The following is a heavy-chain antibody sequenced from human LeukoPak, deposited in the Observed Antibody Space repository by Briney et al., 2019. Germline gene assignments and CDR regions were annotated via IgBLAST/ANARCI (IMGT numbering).Heavy chain of an antibody. J-gene: IGHJ3*02. CDR1: GYTFTSYG. CDR3: ARDRDTRQDMHTAGGSWYSPPHGAFDI. Sequence: ASVKVSCKASGYTFTSYGISWVRQAPGQGLEWMGWISAYNGNTNYAQKLQGRVTMTTDTSTSTAYMELRSLRSDDTAVYYCARDRDTRQDMHTAGGSWYSPPHGAFDIWGQGTMVTVSS. D-gene: IGHD6-13*01. V-gene: IGHV1-18*01. CDR2: ISAYNGNT.